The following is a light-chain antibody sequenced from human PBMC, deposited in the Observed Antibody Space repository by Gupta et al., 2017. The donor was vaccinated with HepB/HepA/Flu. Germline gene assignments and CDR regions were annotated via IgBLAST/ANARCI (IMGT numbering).Light chain of an antibody. CDR2: DAS. CDR1: KSVGRY. J-gene: IGKJ4*01. CDR3: QQGRNLA. V-gene: IGKV3-11*01. Sequence: EIVLTQSPATLSLSPGERASLSCRTSKSVGRYLAWDQQKPGQAPRLSIYDASNRAPGIQARFSASASGTDFTLTISSRETEDFAGFYGQQGRNLAFGGGTKVEIK.